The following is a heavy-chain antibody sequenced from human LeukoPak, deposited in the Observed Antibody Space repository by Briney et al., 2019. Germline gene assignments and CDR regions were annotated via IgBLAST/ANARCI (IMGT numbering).Heavy chain of an antibody. CDR3: ARNYYDSSGYYISGHERYGMDV. D-gene: IGHD3-22*01. Sequence: VASVKVSCKVSGYTLTELSMHWVRQAPGKGLEWMGGFDPEDGETIYAQKFQGRVTMTEDTSTDTAYMELSSLRSEDTAVYYCARNYYDSSGYYISGHERYGMDVWGQGTTVTVSS. J-gene: IGHJ6*02. CDR2: FDPEDGET. V-gene: IGHV1-24*01. CDR1: GYTLTELS.